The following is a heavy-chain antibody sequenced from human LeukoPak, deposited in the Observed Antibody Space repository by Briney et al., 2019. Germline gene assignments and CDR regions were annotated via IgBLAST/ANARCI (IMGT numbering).Heavy chain of an antibody. D-gene: IGHD5-24*01. J-gene: IGHJ4*02. V-gene: IGHV3-64*02. Sequence: PGGSLRLSCAGSGCIFSNYAMTWVRQAPGKELEYVSAISSNGGSTYYADSVKGRFTISRDNSKNTLYLQMGSLRAEDMAVYYCARGLRDGYNYGLDYWGQGTLVTVSS. CDR3: ARGLRDGYNYGLDY. CDR2: ISSNGGST. CDR1: GCIFSNYA.